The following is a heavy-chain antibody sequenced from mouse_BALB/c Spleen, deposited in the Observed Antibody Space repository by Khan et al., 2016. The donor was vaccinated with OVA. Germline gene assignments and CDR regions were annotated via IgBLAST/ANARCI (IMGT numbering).Heavy chain of an antibody. Sequence: VQLEESGPGLVKPSQSLSLTCTVTGYSITSGYGWNWIRQFPGNKLEWMGYISYSGNTNYNPSLKSRISITRDTSKNQFFLQLNSVTTEDTATYYCARTARIKYWGKGTTLTVSS. J-gene: IGHJ2*01. CDR2: ISYSGNT. CDR1: GYSITSGYG. V-gene: IGHV3-2*02. D-gene: IGHD1-2*01. CDR3: ARTARIKY.